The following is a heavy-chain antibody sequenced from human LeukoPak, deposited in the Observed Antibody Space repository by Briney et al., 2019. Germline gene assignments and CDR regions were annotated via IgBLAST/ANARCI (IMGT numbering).Heavy chain of an antibody. CDR2: INPNSGGT. Sequence: ASVKVSCKASGYTFTGYYMHWVRQAPGQGLEWMGWINPNSGGTNYAQKFQGRVTMTRDTSISTAYMELSRLRSDDTAVYYCARAGSGSEWNWFDPWGQGTLVTVSS. D-gene: IGHD1-26*01. J-gene: IGHJ5*02. V-gene: IGHV1-2*02. CDR3: ARAGSGSEWNWFDP. CDR1: GYTFTGYY.